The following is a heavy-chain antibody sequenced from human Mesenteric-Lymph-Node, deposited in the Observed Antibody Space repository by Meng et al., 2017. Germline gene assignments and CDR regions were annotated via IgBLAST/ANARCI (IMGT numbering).Heavy chain of an antibody. V-gene: IGHV3-11*01. J-gene: IGHJ4*02. Sequence: GESLKISCAASGFTFSDYYMSWIRQAPGKGLEWVSYISSSGSTIYYADSVKGRFTITRDNAKNTLFLQMSSLRAEDTAVYYCTKTQHHVVVSPISSFDSWGQGTLVTVSS. CDR1: GFTFSDYY. D-gene: IGHD2-21*02. CDR3: TKTQHHVVVSPISSFDS. CDR2: ISSSGSTI.